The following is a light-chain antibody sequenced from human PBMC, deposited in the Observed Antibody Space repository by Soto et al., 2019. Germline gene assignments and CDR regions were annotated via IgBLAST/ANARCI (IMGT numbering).Light chain of an antibody. CDR1: QSINSW. J-gene: IGKJ4*01. V-gene: IGKV1-5*03. CDR2: QAS. Sequence: DIQMTQSPSTLSASVGDRVTITCRASQSINSWLAWYQQKPGKAPRFLIYQASSLESGVPSRFSGSGSGTEFTLTISNLQPDDFATYYCQQYYHWPVTFGGGTKVEIK. CDR3: QQYYHWPVT.